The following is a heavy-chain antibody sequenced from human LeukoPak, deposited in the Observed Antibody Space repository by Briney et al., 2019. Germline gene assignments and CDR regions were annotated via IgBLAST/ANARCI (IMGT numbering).Heavy chain of an antibody. CDR3: AKLGGGILTGYLRHTDY. Sequence: GGSLRLSCAASGFTFSSYGMSWVRQAPGKGLEWVSAISGSGGSTYYADSVKGRFTISRDNSKNTLYLQMNSLRAEDTAVYYCAKLGGGILTGYLRHTDYWGQGTLVPVSS. D-gene: IGHD3-9*01. J-gene: IGHJ4*02. CDR1: GFTFSSYG. V-gene: IGHV3-23*01. CDR2: ISGSGGST.